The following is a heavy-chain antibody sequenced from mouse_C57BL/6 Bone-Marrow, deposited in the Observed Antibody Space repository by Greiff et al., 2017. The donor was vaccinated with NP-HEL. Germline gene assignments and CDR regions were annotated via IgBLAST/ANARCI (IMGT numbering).Heavy chain of an antibody. CDR2: IYPRSGNT. Sequence: VQLQQSGAELARPGASVKLSCKASGYTFTSYGISWVKQRTGQGLEWIGEIYPRSGNTYYNEKFKGKATLTADKSSSTAYMELRSLTSEDSAVYFCARSYYSNPYYAMDYWGQGTSVTVSS. CDR1: GYTFTSYG. J-gene: IGHJ4*01. V-gene: IGHV1-81*01. CDR3: ARSYYSNPYYAMDY. D-gene: IGHD2-5*01.